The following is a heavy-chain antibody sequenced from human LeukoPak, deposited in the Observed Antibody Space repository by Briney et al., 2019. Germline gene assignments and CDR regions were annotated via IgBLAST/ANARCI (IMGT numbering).Heavy chain of an antibody. CDR2: IKQDGSEK. D-gene: IGHD3-10*01. J-gene: IGHJ5*02. V-gene: IGHV3-7*01. CDR1: GFTFSSYW. CDR3: ARVYGSGTPRFDP. Sequence: PGGSLRLSCAASGFTFSSYWMSWVRQAPGKGLEWVANIKQDGSEKYYVDSVKGRFTISRDNAENALYLQMNSLRAEDTAVYYCARVYGSGTPRFDPWGQGTLVTVSS.